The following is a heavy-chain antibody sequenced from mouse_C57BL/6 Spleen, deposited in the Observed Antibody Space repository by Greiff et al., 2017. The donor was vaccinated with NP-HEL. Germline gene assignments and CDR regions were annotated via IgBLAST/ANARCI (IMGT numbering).Heavy chain of an antibody. J-gene: IGHJ2*01. CDR1: GFNITDYN. CDR2: IDPENGET. CDR3: ARTGYYGSCGGY. Sequence: VQLQQSGPELVKPGASVKLSCTASGFNITDYNMHWVKQRTEQSLEWIGSIDPENGETKYAPKFQGKATITADTSSNTAYMQLSSLTSEDTAVYYCARTGYYGSCGGYWGQGTTLTVSA. V-gene: IGHV14-2*01. D-gene: IGHD1-1*01.